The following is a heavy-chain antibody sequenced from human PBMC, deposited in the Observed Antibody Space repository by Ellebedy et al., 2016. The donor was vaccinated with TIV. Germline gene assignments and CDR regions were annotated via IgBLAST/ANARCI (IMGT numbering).Heavy chain of an antibody. CDR2: INHSGDT. Sequence: MPSETLSLTCAVYGGSFSGYSWTWIRRPPGKGLAWIGEINHSGDTYYNPSLKSRVTISIDTSKKQFSLKLNSVTAADTAIYYCATDGDGDYVVPWGQGTLVTVSS. CDR1: GGSFSGYS. CDR3: ATDGDGDYVVP. J-gene: IGHJ5*02. D-gene: IGHD4-17*01. V-gene: IGHV4-34*01.